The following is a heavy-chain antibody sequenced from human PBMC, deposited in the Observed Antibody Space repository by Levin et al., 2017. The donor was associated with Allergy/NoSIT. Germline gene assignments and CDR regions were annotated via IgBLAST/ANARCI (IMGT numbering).Heavy chain of an antibody. CDR2: IYYSGST. D-gene: IGHD5-12*01. V-gene: IGHV4-39*01. Sequence: GSLRLSCTVSGGSISSSSYYWGWIRQPPGKGLEWIGSIYYSGSTYYNPSLKSRVTISVDTSKNQFSLKLSSVTAADTAVYYCARHGLGYEMSWDQYYFDYWGQGTLVTVSS. CDR1: GGSISSSSYY. J-gene: IGHJ4*02. CDR3: ARHGLGYEMSWDQYYFDY.